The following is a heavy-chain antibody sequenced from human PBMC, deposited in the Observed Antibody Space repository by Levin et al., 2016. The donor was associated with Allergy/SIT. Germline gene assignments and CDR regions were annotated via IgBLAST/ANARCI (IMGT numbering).Heavy chain of an antibody. D-gene: IGHD3-3*01. CDR2: IVPVFGTA. V-gene: IGHV1-69*13. Sequence: SVKVSCKASGDTFNNYAYSWVRQAPGQGLEWIGDIVPVFGTAHYAQKFEGRVTITADESTRTAYMELSSLRSEDTAVFYCARAGRRGRFGVILEGYGMDVWGQGTTVTVSS. CDR1: GDTFNNYA. CDR3: ARAGRRGRFGVILEGYGMDV. J-gene: IGHJ6*02.